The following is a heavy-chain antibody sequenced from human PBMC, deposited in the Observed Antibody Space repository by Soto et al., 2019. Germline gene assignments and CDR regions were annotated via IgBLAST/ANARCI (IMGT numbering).Heavy chain of an antibody. CDR2: ISAGGGSI. D-gene: IGHD3-22*01. Sequence: TGGSLRLSCTASGFTFSDYYMSWFRQAPGKGLEWVSYISAGGGSIYYADSVKGRFTISRDNAKNSLYLQMNSLRVEDTAVHFCARDVTPYYYDDSGFYADPRGQGTLVTVSX. CDR3: ARDVTPYYYDDSGFYADP. V-gene: IGHV3-11*01. J-gene: IGHJ5*02. CDR1: GFTFSDYY.